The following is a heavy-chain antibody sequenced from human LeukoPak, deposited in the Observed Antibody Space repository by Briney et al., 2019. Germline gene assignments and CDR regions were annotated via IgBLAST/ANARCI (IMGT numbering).Heavy chain of an antibody. V-gene: IGHV3-48*01. CDR2: ISSSSDTI. CDR1: GFTFGPYT. Sequence: GGSLRLSCAASGFTFGPYTMNWVRQAPGEGLEWVSYISSSSDTIYYADSVKGRFTISRDNSKNTLYLQMNSLRAEDTAVYYCAKDREWELGRDWGQGTLVTVSS. CDR3: AKDREWELGRD. D-gene: IGHD1-26*01. J-gene: IGHJ4*02.